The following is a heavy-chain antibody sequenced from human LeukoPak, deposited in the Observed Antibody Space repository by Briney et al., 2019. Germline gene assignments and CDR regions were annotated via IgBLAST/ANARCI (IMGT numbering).Heavy chain of an antibody. V-gene: IGHV4-59*01. CDR1: GASISSYY. D-gene: IGHD3-10*01. J-gene: IGHJ4*02. CDR3: ARFGRSRALWF. Sequence: SETLSLTCTVSGASISSYYWSWIRQPPGKGLEWIGYIYYSGSTNYNPSLKSRVTISVDTSKNQFSLKLSSVTAADTAVYYCARFGRSRALWFWGQGTLVTVSS. CDR2: IYYSGST.